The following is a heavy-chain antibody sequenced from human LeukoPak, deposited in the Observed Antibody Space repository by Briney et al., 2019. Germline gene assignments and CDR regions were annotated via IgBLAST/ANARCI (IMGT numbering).Heavy chain of an antibody. J-gene: IGHJ4*02. V-gene: IGHV1-69*04. CDR3: ARETTVVTKDY. Sequence: ASVKVSCKASGGTFSSYAISWVRQAPGQGLEWMGRIIPILGIANYAQKFQGRVTITADKSTSTAYMELSSLRSDDTAVYYCARETTVVTKDYWGQGXLVTXSS. CDR2: IIPILGIA. D-gene: IGHD4-23*01. CDR1: GGTFSSYA.